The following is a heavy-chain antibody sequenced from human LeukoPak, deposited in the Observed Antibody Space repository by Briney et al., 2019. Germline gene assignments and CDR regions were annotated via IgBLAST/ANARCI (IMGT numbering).Heavy chain of an antibody. CDR2: IYTSGRP. CDR3: ARASPYSSGWYVGY. D-gene: IGHD6-19*01. Sequence: SETLSLTCAVSGGSISSYYWSWIRQPAGKGLEWIGRIYTSGRPNYNPSLKSRVTMSVDTSKNQFSLKLSSVTAADTAVYYCARASPYSSGWYVGYWGQGTLVTVSS. V-gene: IGHV4-4*07. J-gene: IGHJ4*02. CDR1: GGSISSYY.